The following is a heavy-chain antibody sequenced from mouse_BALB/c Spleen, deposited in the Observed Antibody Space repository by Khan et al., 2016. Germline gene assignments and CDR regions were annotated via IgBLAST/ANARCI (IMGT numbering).Heavy chain of an antibody. CDR1: GFTFKTYA. D-gene: IGHD1-1*01. CDR2: IRSKSNNYAT. V-gene: IGHV10-1*02. CDR3: VGVDYYPYAMDC. J-gene: IGHJ4*01. Sequence: EVQLVESGGGLVQPKGSLKLSCAASGFTFKTYAMNWVRQAPGKGLEWVARIRSKSNNYATYYDDSVKDRFTISRDDSQSMLYLQMNNLKTEKTAMYYCVGVDYYPYAMDCWGQGTSVTVSS.